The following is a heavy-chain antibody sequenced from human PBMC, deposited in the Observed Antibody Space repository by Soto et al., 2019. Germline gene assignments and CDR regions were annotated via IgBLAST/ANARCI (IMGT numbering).Heavy chain of an antibody. CDR2: IYYSGST. CDR1: GGSISSYY. CDR3: ARGGVGNGQQLDYYYYYGMDV. D-gene: IGHD6-13*01. J-gene: IGHJ6*02. Sequence: PSETLSLTCTVSGGSISSYYWSWIRQPPGKGLEWIGYIYYSGSTNYNPSLKSRVTISVDTSKNQFSLKLSSVTAADTAVYYCARGGVGNGQQLDYYYYYGMDVWGQGTTVTVSS. V-gene: IGHV4-59*01.